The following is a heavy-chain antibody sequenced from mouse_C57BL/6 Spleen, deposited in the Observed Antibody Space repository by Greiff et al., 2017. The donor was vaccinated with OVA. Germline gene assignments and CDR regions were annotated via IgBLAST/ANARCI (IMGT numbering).Heavy chain of an antibody. CDR3: TRDRGITTVVGEYFDV. D-gene: IGHD1-1*01. Sequence: EVQLVESGEGLVKPGGSLKLSCAASGFTFSSYAMSWVRQTPEKRLEWVAYISSGGDYIYYADTVKGRFTISRDNARNTLYLQMSSLKSEDTAMYYCTRDRGITTVVGEYFDVWGTGTTVTVSS. V-gene: IGHV5-9-1*02. J-gene: IGHJ1*03. CDR1: GFTFSSYA. CDR2: ISSGGDYI.